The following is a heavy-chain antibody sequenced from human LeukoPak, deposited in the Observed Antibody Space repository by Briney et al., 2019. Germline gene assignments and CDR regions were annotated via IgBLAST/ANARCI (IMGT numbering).Heavy chain of an antibody. V-gene: IGHV3-7*01. Sequence: GGSLRLSCAASGFTFSSYWMSWVRQAPGKGLEWVANIKQDGSEKYSVDSVKGRFTISRDNAKNSLYLQMNSLRAEDMAVYYCARENSHQLPYTLYYWGQGALVTVSS. J-gene: IGHJ4*02. CDR2: IKQDGSEK. CDR1: GFTFSSYW. D-gene: IGHD2-2*01. CDR3: ARENSHQLPYTLYY.